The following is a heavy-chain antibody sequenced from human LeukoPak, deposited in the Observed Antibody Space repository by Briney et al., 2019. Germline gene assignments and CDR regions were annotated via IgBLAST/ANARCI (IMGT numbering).Heavy chain of an antibody. J-gene: IGHJ3*02. Sequence: GGSLRLSCTVSGFTFGDYVMTWVRQAPGKGLEWVGFIRSKAYGGTTEYAASVKGRFTISRDDSKSIAYLQTNSLKTEDTAVYYCTREVPAARRGAFDIWGQGTMVTVSP. CDR3: TREVPAARRGAFDI. D-gene: IGHD2-2*01. V-gene: IGHV3-49*04. CDR1: GFTFGDYV. CDR2: IRSKAYGGTT.